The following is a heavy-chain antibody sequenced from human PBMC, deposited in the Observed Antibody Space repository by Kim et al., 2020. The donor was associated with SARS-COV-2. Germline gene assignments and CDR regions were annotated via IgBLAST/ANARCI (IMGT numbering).Heavy chain of an antibody. CDR1: GFTFSSYA. D-gene: IGHD3-16*01. CDR3: ARALLGHYYYGMDV. Sequence: GGSLRLSCAASGFTFSSYAMHWVRQAPGKGLEWVAVISYDGSNKYYADSVKGRFTISRDNSKNTLYLQMNSLRAEDTAVYYCARALLGHYYYGMDVCGQG. J-gene: IGHJ6*02. V-gene: IGHV3-30*04. CDR2: ISYDGSNK.